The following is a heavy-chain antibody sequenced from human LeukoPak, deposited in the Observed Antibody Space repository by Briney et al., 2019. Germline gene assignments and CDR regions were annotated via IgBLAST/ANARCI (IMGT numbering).Heavy chain of an antibody. Sequence: PSETLSLTCTVPGGSISSSSYYWGWIRQPPGKGLEWIGSIYYSGSTYYNPSLKSRVTISVDTSKNQFSLKLSSVTAADTAVYYCARRGGVVAAPFDYWGQGTLVTVSS. V-gene: IGHV4-39*01. CDR1: GGSISSSSYY. J-gene: IGHJ4*02. D-gene: IGHD2-15*01. CDR2: IYYSGST. CDR3: ARRGGVVAAPFDY.